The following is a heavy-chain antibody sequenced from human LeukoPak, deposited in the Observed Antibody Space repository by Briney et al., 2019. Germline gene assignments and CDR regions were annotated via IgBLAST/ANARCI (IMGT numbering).Heavy chain of an antibody. J-gene: IGHJ6*02. CDR1: GSSISTYY. D-gene: IGHD3-22*01. V-gene: IGHV4-59*01. CDR3: ARAPRGESDAASGFYGMDV. Sequence: SETLSLTCSVSGSSISTYYWTWIRQTPGKGLEWIGYSHYSGSTNYNPSLKSRVTISVDTSKNQFSLRLNSVTAADTAIYYCARAPRGESDAASGFYGMDVWGQGTTVTVSS. CDR2: SHYSGST.